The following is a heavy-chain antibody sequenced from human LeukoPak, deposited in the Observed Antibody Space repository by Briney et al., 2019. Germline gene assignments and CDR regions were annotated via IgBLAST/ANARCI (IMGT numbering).Heavy chain of an antibody. V-gene: IGHV4-39*07. CDR3: ASHFGGSSPFNWFDP. CDR1: GDSISISTYY. CDR2: ISYSGST. D-gene: IGHD3-10*01. J-gene: IGHJ5*02. Sequence: SETLSLTCTVSGDSISISTYYWGWIRQPPGKGLEWIGSISYSGSTYYNPSLKSRVTISVDPSKNQFSLKLSSVTAADTAVYYCASHFGGSSPFNWFDPWGQGTLVTVSS.